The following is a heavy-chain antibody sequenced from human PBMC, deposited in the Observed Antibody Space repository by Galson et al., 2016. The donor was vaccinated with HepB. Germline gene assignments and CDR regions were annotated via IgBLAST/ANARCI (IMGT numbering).Heavy chain of an antibody. CDR2: IRYSGDT. V-gene: IGHV4-59*01. D-gene: IGHD2-15*01. CDR3: AREGDFEVGAAFDV. Sequence: ETLSLTCSVSGASISRYCWTWIRQPPGKGLEWIGYIRYSGDTNYNPSLRSRVTIGLDTSKNQFSLRLSSVTAADTAIYYCAREGDFEVGAAFDVWGQGTRVTVSS. CDR1: GASISRYC. J-gene: IGHJ3*01.